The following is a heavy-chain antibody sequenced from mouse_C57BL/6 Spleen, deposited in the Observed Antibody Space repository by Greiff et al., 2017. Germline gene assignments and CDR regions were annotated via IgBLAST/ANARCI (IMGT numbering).Heavy chain of an antibody. CDR1: GFTFSSYA. CDR3: ARGEGYYYNFDY. D-gene: IGHD1-1*01. CDR2: ISDGGSYT. J-gene: IGHJ2*01. V-gene: IGHV5-4*01. Sequence: EVQLQESGGGLVKPGGSLKLSCAASGFTFSSYAMSWVRQTPEKRLEWVATISDGGSYTYYPDNVKGRFTISRDNAKNNLYLQMSHLKSEDTAMYYCARGEGYYYNFDYWGQGTTLTVSS.